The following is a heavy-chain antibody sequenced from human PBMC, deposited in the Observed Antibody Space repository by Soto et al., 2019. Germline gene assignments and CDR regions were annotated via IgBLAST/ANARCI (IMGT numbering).Heavy chain of an antibody. CDR1: GGSISSGGYY. V-gene: IGHV4-31*03. Sequence: PSETLSLTCTVSGGSISSGGYYWSWIRQHPGKGLEWIGYIYYSGSTYYNPSLKSRVTISVDTSKNQFSLKLSSVTAADTAVYYCARGAGVYCSGGSRYREPFDYWGQGTLVTVSS. CDR3: ARGAGVYCSGGSRYREPFDY. CDR2: IYYSGST. J-gene: IGHJ4*02. D-gene: IGHD2-15*01.